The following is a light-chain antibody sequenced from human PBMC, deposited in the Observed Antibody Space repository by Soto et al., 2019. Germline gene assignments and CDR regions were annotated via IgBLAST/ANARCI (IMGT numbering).Light chain of an antibody. J-gene: IGKJ1*01. CDR1: QSISSW. V-gene: IGKV1-5*01. CDR2: DAS. CDR3: QQYNSYPWT. Sequence: DIQMTQSPSTLSASVGDRVTITCRASQSISSWLAWYQQKPGKAPKLLIYDASSLEIGVPSRFSGSGSGTEFTLTISSLQPDDFATYYCQQYNSYPWTFGQGTKVDI.